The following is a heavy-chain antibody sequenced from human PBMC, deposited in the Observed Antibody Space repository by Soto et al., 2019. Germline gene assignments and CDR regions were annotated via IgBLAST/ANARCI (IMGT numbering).Heavy chain of an antibody. CDR1: GGSISSSSFY. J-gene: IGHJ5*01. CDR3: ARVVXXXYGICSFWFDS. V-gene: IGHV4-39*07. D-gene: IGHD3-10*02. CDR2: IYYSGST. Sequence: PSETLSLTCTVSGGSISSSSFYWGWIRQPPGKGLESIAAIYYSGSTYYNPSLKSRVTIFVDKAKHQFSLRLTSVTAADTAVYYCARVVXXXYGICSFWFDSWGQGTLVTVS.